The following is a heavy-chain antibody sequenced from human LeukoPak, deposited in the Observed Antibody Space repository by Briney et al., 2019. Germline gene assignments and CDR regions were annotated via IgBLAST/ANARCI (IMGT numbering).Heavy chain of an antibody. CDR1: GFTFSTYW. D-gene: IGHD1-7*01. CDR3: ARGRGNWNYPHRYYYGMDV. V-gene: IGHV4-34*01. J-gene: IGHJ6*02. Sequence: GSLRLSCAGSGFTFSTYWMSWVRQAPGKGLEWIGEINHSGSTNYNPSLKSRVTISVDTSKNQFSLKLSSVTAADTAVYYCARGRGNWNYPHRYYYGMDVWGQGTTVTVSS. CDR2: INHSGST.